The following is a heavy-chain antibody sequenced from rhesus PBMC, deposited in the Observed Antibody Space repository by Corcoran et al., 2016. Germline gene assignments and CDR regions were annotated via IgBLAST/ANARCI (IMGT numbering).Heavy chain of an antibody. CDR1: GFTFNSFA. J-gene: IGHJ4*01. CDR2: IRRKAKNYER. CDR3: AREGVDY. V-gene: IGHV3-118*01. Sequence: EVQLVESGGGLVQPGGSLRLSCAASGFTFNSFAIHWVRSDSGKGLEVVGRIRRKAKNYERGEAASVKGRLTMSRDESKNTAYLQMNSLKTEDTAVYYCAREGVDYWGQGVLVTVSS.